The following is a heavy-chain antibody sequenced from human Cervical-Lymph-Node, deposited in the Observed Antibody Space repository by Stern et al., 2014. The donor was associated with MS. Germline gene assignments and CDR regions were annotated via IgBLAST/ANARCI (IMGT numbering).Heavy chain of an antibody. D-gene: IGHD5-18*01. J-gene: IGHJ6*02. CDR3: ARPGDDTAKYGLDV. Sequence: EDQLVESGAEVKKPGESLKISCKGSGYSFATYWIGWVSQMPGKGLEWMGVIYPGALDPRYSPSFQGQFTISADKSISTAYLHWSSLKASDTAMYYCARPGDDTAKYGLDVWGQGTTVTVSS. CDR1: GYSFATYW. V-gene: IGHV5-51*03. CDR2: IYPGALDP.